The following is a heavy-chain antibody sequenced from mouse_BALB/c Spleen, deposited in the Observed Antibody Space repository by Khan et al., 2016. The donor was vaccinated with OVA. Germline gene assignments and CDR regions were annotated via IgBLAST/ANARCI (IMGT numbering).Heavy chain of an antibody. Sequence: QVQLKESGPGLVAPSQSLSITCTVSGFSLSRYSVHWVRQPPGKGLEWLGIIWIGGSADYNSPLNSRLSISKDNSKSQVFLKMNSLQTDDTAMYYCARNGDGGSYWYFDVWGAGTTVTVSS. CDR2: IWIGGSA. V-gene: IGHV2-6-4*01. CDR3: ARNGDGGSYWYFDV. CDR1: GFSLSRYS. J-gene: IGHJ1*01. D-gene: IGHD3-3*01.